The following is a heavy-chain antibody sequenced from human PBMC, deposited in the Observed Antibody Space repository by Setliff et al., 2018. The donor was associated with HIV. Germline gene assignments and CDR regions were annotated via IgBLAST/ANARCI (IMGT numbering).Heavy chain of an antibody. V-gene: IGHV4-31*03. Sequence: PSETLSLTCTVSGGSISSGGYYWSWIRQHPGKGLEWIGNIYYIGNTDYNPSLKSRVTISIDTSKNQFSLKLSSVTAADTAVYYCVRDLGVESLGGALAYWGQGTLVTVLL. J-gene: IGHJ4*02. CDR1: GGSISSGGYY. CDR2: IYYIGNT. D-gene: IGHD3-10*01. CDR3: VRDLGVESLGGALAY.